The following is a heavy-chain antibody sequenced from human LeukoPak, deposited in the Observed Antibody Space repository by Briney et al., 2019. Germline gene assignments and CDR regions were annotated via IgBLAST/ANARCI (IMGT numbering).Heavy chain of an antibody. J-gene: IGHJ3*02. CDR1: GFTVSSNY. CDR2: IYSGGST. CDR3: ARGIPQWGIAALGAFDI. D-gene: IGHD6-13*01. Sequence: GGSLRLSCAASGFTVSSNYMSWVRQAPGKGLEWVSVIYSGGSTYYADSVKGRFTISRDNSKNTLYLQMNSLRAEDTAVYYCARGIPQWGIAALGAFDIWGQGTMVTVSS. V-gene: IGHV3-53*01.